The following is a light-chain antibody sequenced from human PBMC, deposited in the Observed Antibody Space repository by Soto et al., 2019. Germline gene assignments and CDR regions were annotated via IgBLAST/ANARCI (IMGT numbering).Light chain of an antibody. V-gene: IGKV3-20*01. CDR2: GAS. CDR1: QSVSSN. J-gene: IGKJ1*01. CDR3: LQYGSSSWT. Sequence: EIVMTQSPATLSVSPGERATLSCRASQSVSSNLAWYQQKPGQAPRLLIYGASSRATGIPDRFSGSGSGTDFTLTISRLEPEDFAVYYCLQYGSSSWTFGQGTKVDIK.